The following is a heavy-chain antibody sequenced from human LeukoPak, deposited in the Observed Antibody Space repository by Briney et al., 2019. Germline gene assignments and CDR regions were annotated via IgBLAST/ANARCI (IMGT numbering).Heavy chain of an antibody. Sequence: KASETLSLTCTVSGGSISSYYWSWIRQPPGKGLEWIGYIYYSGSTNYNPSLKSRVTISVDTSKNQFSLKLSSVTAADTAVYYCARETHWDDILTGSPWWFDPWGQGTLVTVSS. D-gene: IGHD3-9*01. CDR3: ARETHWDDILTGSPWWFDP. CDR1: GGSISSYY. V-gene: IGHV4-59*12. CDR2: IYYSGST. J-gene: IGHJ5*02.